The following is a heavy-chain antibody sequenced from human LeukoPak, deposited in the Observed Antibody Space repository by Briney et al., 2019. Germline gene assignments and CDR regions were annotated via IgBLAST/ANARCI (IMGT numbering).Heavy chain of an antibody. Sequence: GGSLRLSCAAPGFIFGNYGMHWFRQAPGKGLEWVAFIRYDGSKKEYADSVKGRVAISRDNSKSTLFLHMNSLRGADAAVYYCAKAFCGEDCFTRLGGIDSWGQGTLVTVS. CDR1: GFIFGNYG. CDR2: IRYDGSKK. CDR3: AKAFCGEDCFTRLGGIDS. V-gene: IGHV3-30*02. J-gene: IGHJ4*02. D-gene: IGHD2-21*02.